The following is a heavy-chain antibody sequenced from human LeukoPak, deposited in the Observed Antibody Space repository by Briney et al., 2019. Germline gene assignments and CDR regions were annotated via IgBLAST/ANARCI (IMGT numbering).Heavy chain of an antibody. J-gene: IGHJ5*02. CDR1: GGSSSSTSYY. CDR3: ARRWSGGYFDWQSTFDP. CDR2: ISYSGST. V-gene: IGHV4-39*01. D-gene: IGHD3-9*01. Sequence: SETMSLTCTVSGGSSSSTSYYWAWIRQPPGKGLEWIGSISYSGSTYYNPSLKSRVTISVDTSKNQFSLKLSSVTAADTAVYYCARRWSGGYFDWQSTFDPSGHGTPVTISS.